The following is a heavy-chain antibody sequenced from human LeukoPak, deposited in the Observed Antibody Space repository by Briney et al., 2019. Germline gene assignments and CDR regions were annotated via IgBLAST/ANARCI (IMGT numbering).Heavy chain of an antibody. CDR1: GYTFTSYG. J-gene: IGHJ4*02. D-gene: IGHD2-15*01. CDR2: ISAYNGNT. CDR3: ARVRDIVVVVAADFDY. Sequence: ASVKVSCKASGYTFTSYGISWVRQAPGQGLEWMGWISAYNGNTNYAQKLQGRVTMTTDTSTSTAYMELRSLRSDDTAVYYCARVRDIVVVVAADFDYWGQGTLVTVSS. V-gene: IGHV1-18*01.